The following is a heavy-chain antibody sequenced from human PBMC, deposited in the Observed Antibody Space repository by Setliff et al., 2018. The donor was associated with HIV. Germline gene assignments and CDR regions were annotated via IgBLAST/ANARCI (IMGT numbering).Heavy chain of an antibody. J-gene: IGHJ5*02. Sequence: GASVKVSCKAPGLDFADSVMQWVRLAGGQRLEWIGWIILDSGHTDYAQRFQGRVTITSDMSTSTGYMELSSLISEDTAMYYCAIGPSGYASGQFAAWGQGTLVTAPQ. CDR2: IILDSGHT. V-gene: IGHV1-58*02. D-gene: IGHD5-12*01. CDR1: GLDFADSV. CDR3: AIGPSGYASGQFAA.